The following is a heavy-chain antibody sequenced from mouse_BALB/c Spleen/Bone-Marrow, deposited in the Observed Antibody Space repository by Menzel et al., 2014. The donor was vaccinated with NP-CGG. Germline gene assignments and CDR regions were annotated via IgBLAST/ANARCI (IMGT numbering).Heavy chain of an antibody. J-gene: IGHJ3*01. Sequence: VQLKDSGGGLVKPGGSLKLSCAASGFTFSSYAMSWVRQTPEKRLEWVASISSGGSTYYPDSVKGRFTISRDNARNILYLQMSSLRSEDTAMYYCARWYYGSGFAYWGQGTLVTVSA. D-gene: IGHD1-1*01. V-gene: IGHV5-6-5*01. CDR3: ARWYYGSGFAY. CDR1: GFTFSSYA. CDR2: ISSGGST.